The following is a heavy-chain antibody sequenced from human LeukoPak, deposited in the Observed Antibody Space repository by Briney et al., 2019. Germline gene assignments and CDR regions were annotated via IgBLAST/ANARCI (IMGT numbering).Heavy chain of an antibody. D-gene: IGHD5-24*01. CDR1: GFTFRNYW. Sequence: GGSLRLSCAASGFTFRNYWMSWVRQAPGKGLEWVGNIKEDGSTKYYLDSAKGRVTISRDNARNSLHLQMDSLRAEDTVVYFCARDTGFNTFDYWGQGTLVTVSS. CDR3: ARDTGFNTFDY. CDR2: IKEDGSTK. V-gene: IGHV3-7*05. J-gene: IGHJ4*02.